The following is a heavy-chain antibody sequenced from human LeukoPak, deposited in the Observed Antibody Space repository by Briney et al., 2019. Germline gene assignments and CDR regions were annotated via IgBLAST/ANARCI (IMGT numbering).Heavy chain of an antibody. D-gene: IGHD3-3*01. CDR1: GGSISSGSYY. CDR3: ARDGSYDFWSGYYYYYYMDV. CDR2: IYTSGST. V-gene: IGHV4-61*02. J-gene: IGHJ6*03. Sequence: SETLSLTCTVSGGSISSGSYYWSWIRQPAGKGLEWIGRIYTSGSTNYNPSLKSRVTISVDTSRNQFSLKLSSVTAADTAVYYCARDGSYDFWSGYYYYYYMDVWGKGTTVTVSS.